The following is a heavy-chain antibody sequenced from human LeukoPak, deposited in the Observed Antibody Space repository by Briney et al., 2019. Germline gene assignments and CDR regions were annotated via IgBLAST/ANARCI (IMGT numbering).Heavy chain of an antibody. CDR3: ASRAFYYYYMDV. CDR1: GGSFSGYY. CDR2: INHSEST. Sequence: SETLSLTCAVYGGSFSGYYWSWIRQPPGKGLEWIGEINHSESTNYNPSLKSRVTISVDTSKNQFSLKLSSVTAADTAVYYCASRAFYYYYMDVWGKGTTVTVSS. V-gene: IGHV4-34*01. J-gene: IGHJ6*03.